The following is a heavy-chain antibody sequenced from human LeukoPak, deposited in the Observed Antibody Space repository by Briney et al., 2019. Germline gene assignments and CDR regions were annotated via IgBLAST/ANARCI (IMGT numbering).Heavy chain of an antibody. CDR2: IRYDGNHQ. Sequence: PGGSLKLSCVASGFTFTSFGMHWVRQAPGKGLQWVASIRYDGNHQFYADSVQGRFTISRDNSRRTVSLQMNSLRSDDSALYYCAKGPWGTAGGGHFDHWGQGILVTVS. CDR3: AKGPWGTAGGGHFDH. V-gene: IGHV3-30*02. CDR1: GFTFTSFG. J-gene: IGHJ4*02. D-gene: IGHD6-13*01.